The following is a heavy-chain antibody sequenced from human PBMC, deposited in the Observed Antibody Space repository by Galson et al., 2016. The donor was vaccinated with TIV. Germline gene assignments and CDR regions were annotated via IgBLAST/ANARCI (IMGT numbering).Heavy chain of an antibody. J-gene: IGHJ6*02. CDR3: TKVPSSGFSYYYGLDV. D-gene: IGHD3-22*01. CDR2: ISGGGGST. Sequence: SLRLSCAASGFTSSIFAITWVRQAPGMGLEWVSAISGGGGSTYYADSVKGRFTVSRDNSKNTVFLQMNSLRAEDTAVYYCTKVPSSGFSYYYGLDVRGQGTTVTVSS. CDR1: GFTSSIFA. V-gene: IGHV3-23*01.